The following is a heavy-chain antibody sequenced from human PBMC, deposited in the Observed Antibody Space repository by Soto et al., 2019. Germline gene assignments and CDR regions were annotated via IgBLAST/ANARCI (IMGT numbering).Heavy chain of an antibody. V-gene: IGHV1-8*01. CDR1: GYTFTSYD. J-gene: IGHJ5*02. D-gene: IGHD5-12*01. CDR2: MNPNSGNT. Sequence: QVQLVQSGAEVKKPGASVKVSCKASGYTFTSYDFNWVRQATGQGLEWMGWMNPNSGNTGYAQKLKGRVTMTRNNSIRTAYLEQNSLRSEDTAVYYFARSRGYSGYGLTRRGWFAPWGQGTLVTVSS. CDR3: ARSRGYSGYGLTRRGWFAP.